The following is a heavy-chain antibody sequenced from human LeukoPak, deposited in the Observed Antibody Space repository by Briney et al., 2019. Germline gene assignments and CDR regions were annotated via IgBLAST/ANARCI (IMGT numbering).Heavy chain of an antibody. CDR3: AKDKSGIAAAGISFDY. CDR2: ISWNSGSI. CDR1: GFTFDDYA. D-gene: IGHD6-13*01. J-gene: IGHJ4*02. Sequence: GGSLRLSCAASGFTFDDYAMHWVRQAPGKGLEWVSGISWNSGSIGYADSVKGRFTISRDNAKNSLYLQMNSLGAEDTALYYCAKDKSGIAAAGISFDYWGQGTLVTVSS. V-gene: IGHV3-9*01.